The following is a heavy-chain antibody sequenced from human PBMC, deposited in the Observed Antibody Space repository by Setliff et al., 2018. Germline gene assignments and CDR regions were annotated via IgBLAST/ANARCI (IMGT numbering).Heavy chain of an antibody. CDR1: GYTFTSYD. D-gene: IGHD7-27*01. V-gene: IGHV1-8*03. CDR2: MNPNSGNT. Sequence: ASVKVSCKASGYTFTSYDINWVRQATGQGLEWMGWMNPNSGNTGYAQKFQGRVTITTDESTSTAYMELRSLRSDDTAVYYCARDTPTGDDAFDIWGQGTMVTVSS. CDR3: ARDTPTGDDAFDI. J-gene: IGHJ3*02.